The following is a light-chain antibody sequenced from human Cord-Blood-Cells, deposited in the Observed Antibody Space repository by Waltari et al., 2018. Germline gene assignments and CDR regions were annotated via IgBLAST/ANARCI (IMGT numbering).Light chain of an antibody. CDR2: AAS. CDR3: QQSYSTPFA. CDR1: QSISSY. J-gene: IGKJ3*01. V-gene: IGKV1-39*01. Sequence: DIQMIQSPSSLSASVGDRVTITCRASQSISSYLNWYQQKPGKAPKLLIYAASSLQSGVPSRFSGSGSGTDFTITISSLQPEDFATYYCQQSYSTPFAFGPGTKVDIK.